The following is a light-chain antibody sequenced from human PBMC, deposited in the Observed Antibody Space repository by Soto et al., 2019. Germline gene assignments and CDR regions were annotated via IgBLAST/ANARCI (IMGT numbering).Light chain of an antibody. CDR2: SNN. CDR3: ATWDDSLKGWV. CDR1: TSNIGSNA. J-gene: IGLJ3*02. Sequence: QSVLAQPPSASGTPGQRVTISCSGSTSNIGSNAVDWYQQHPGTAPKVLIDSNNQRPSGVPDRIFGSRSGTSASLAITGLQSEDEADYYCATWDDSLKGWVFGGGTKLTVL. V-gene: IGLV1-44*01.